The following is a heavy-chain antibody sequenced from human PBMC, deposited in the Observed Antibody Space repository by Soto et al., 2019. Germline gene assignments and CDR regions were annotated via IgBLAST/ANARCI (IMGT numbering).Heavy chain of an antibody. CDR3: ARDIVVVVAATELVWFDP. D-gene: IGHD2-15*01. V-gene: IGHV1-18*01. J-gene: IGHJ5*02. CDR1: GYTFTIWG. CDR2: ISAYNGNT. Sequence: ASVNVSCQASGYTFTIWGISWVRQSPGQGLEWMGWISAYNGNTNYAQKLQGRVTMTTDTSTSTAYMELRSLRSDDTAVYYCARDIVVVVAATELVWFDPWGQGTLGSVSS.